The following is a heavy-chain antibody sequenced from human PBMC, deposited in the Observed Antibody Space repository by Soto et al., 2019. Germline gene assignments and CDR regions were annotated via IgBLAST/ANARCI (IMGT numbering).Heavy chain of an antibody. D-gene: IGHD3-9*01. J-gene: IGHJ4*02. CDR1: GFTFSSYS. CDR2: ISSSSSTI. Sequence: GGSLRLSCAASGFTFSSYSMNWVRQAPGKGLEWVSYISSSSSTIYYADSVKGRFTISRDNAKTSLYLQMNSLRAEDTAVYYCACFDWSPYYFDYRGQGTLVTVSS. CDR3: ACFDWSPYYFDY. V-gene: IGHV3-48*01.